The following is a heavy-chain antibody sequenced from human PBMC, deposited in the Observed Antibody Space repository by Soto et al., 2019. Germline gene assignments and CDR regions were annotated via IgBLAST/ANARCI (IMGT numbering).Heavy chain of an antibody. Sequence: SETLSLTCTVSGGSVSSGSYYWSWIRQPPGKGLEWIVYVYYSGSTNYNPSLKSRTTISVNTTKNQFSLKKSSVTADATAVYYCARDHLVLRFLEWSHDAFDIWGQGTMVTVSS. CDR2: VYYSGST. CDR3: ARDHLVLRFLEWSHDAFDI. CDR1: GGSVSSGSYY. D-gene: IGHD3-3*01. J-gene: IGHJ3*02. V-gene: IGHV4-61*01.